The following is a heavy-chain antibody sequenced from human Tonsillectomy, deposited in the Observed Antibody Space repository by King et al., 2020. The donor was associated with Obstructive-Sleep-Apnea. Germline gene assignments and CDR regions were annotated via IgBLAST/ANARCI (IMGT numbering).Heavy chain of an antibody. Sequence: GQLVQSGAEVRKPGKSLKISCKGSGYTFTNYWIGWVRQMPGKVLEWMGVIYPGDSATRYSPSFQGQVSISADRSNRTAYLQWSSLKASDTALYYCARQIAQDTSGYYDYWGQGTLVTVSS. CDR2: IYPGDSAT. J-gene: IGHJ4*02. D-gene: IGHD3-22*01. CDR1: GYTFTNYW. CDR3: ARQIAQDTSGYYDY. V-gene: IGHV5-51*01.